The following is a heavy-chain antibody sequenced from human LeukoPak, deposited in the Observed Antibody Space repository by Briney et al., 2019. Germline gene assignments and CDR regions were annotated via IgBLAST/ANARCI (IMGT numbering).Heavy chain of an antibody. CDR1: GYTFTGYY. V-gene: IGHV1-2*02. CDR3: ARERTPILTGYQTPPYYYYMDV. Sequence: ASVKVSCKASGYTFTGYYMHWVRQAPGQGLEWMGWINPNSGGTNYAQKFQGRVTMTRDTSISTAYMELSRLRSDDTAVYYCARERTPILTGYQTPPYYYYMDVWGKGTTVTVSS. J-gene: IGHJ6*03. CDR2: INPNSGGT. D-gene: IGHD3-9*01.